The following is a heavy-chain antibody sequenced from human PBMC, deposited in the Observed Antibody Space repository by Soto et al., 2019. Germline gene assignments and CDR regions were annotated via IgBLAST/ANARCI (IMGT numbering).Heavy chain of an antibody. CDR3: ATGGRGYSSAPLFYLDY. CDR1: GGIFSSNA. D-gene: IGHD5-18*01. Sequence: QVQLVQSGAEVKKPGSSVKVSCQASGGIFSSNAISWVRQAPGQGLEWMGGILPIFGTTNYAQNFQGRATITADESTSTAYMELSSLKSEDTALYYCATGGRGYSSAPLFYLDYWGQGTLVTVSS. J-gene: IGHJ4*02. CDR2: ILPIFGTT. V-gene: IGHV1-69*01.